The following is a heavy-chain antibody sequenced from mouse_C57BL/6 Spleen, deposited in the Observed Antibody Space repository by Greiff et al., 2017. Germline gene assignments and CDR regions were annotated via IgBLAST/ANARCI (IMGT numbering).Heavy chain of an antibody. V-gene: IGHV5-9*01. J-gene: IGHJ4*01. D-gene: IGHD1-1*01. CDR3: ARGATVVATRGYAMDY. CDR2: ISGGGGNT. Sequence: EVQVVESGGGLVKPGGSLKLSCAASGFTFSSYTMSWVRQTPEKRLEWVATISGGGGNTYYPDSVKGRFTISRDNAKNTLYLQMSSLRSEDTALYYCARGATVVATRGYAMDYWGQGTSVTVSS. CDR1: GFTFSSYT.